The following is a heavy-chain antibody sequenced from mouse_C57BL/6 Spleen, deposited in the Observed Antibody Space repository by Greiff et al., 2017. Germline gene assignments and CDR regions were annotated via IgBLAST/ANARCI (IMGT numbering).Heavy chain of an antibody. D-gene: IGHD2-2*01. CDR3: AREGGYYYAMDD. V-gene: IGHV5-4*01. Sequence: EVKLVESGGGLVKPGGSLKLSCAASGFTFSSYAMSWVRQTPEKRLEWVATISDGGSYTYYPDNVKGRFTISRDNAKSNLYLQMSHLKSEDTAMYYCAREGGYYYAMDDWGQGTSVTVSS. CDR1: GFTFSSYA. CDR2: ISDGGSYT. J-gene: IGHJ4*01.